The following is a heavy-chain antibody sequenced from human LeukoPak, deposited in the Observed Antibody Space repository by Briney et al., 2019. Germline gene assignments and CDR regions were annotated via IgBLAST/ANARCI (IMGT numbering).Heavy chain of an antibody. CDR2: ISAYNGNT. CDR1: GYTFTSYG. CDR3: ARGYYDSSDYEYFQH. Sequence: GASVKVSCKASGYTFTSYGISWVRQAPGQGLEWMGWISAYNGNTNYAQKLQGRVTMTRDTSIITAYMGLSRLRSDDTAVYFCARGYYDSSDYEYFQHWGQGTLVTVSS. V-gene: IGHV1-18*01. J-gene: IGHJ1*01. D-gene: IGHD3-22*01.